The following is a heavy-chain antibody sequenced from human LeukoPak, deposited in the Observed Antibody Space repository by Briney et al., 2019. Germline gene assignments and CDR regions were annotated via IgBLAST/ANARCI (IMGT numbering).Heavy chain of an antibody. Sequence: PGGSLRLSCAASGFTFNNYWMSWVRQAPGKGLEWVANIKQDGSEKYYVDSVKGRFTISRDNSKNTLYLQMNSLRAEDTAVYYCAIYYGSGSYNYYMDVWGKGTTVTISS. V-gene: IGHV3-7*01. CDR3: AIYYGSGSYNYYMDV. CDR2: IKQDGSEK. J-gene: IGHJ6*03. D-gene: IGHD3-10*01. CDR1: GFTFNNYW.